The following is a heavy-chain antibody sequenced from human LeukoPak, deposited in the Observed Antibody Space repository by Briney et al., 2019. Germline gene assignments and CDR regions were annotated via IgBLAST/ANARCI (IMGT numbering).Heavy chain of an antibody. CDR1: GYTFTSYG. Sequence: ASVKVSCKASGYTFTSYGITWVRQAPGQGLEWMGWISAYNGNTNYAQKLQGRVPMTTDTSTSTAYMELRSLRSDDTAVYYCARDLELEYCSGGSCYDYWGQGTLVTVSS. V-gene: IGHV1-18*01. J-gene: IGHJ4*02. D-gene: IGHD2-15*01. CDR2: ISAYNGNT. CDR3: ARDLELEYCSGGSCYDY.